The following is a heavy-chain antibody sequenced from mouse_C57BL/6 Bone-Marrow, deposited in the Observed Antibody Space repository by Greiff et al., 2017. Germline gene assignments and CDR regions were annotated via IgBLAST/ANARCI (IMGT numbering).Heavy chain of an antibody. J-gene: IGHJ4*01. CDR1: GYAFSSSW. D-gene: IGHD1-1*01. CDR2: IHPNSGST. CDR3: ARGNYYGSTFYAMDY. V-gene: IGHV1-82*01. Sequence: VQLQQSGPELVKPGASVKISCKASGYAFSSSWMNWVKQRPGKGLEWIGMIHPNSGSTNYNEKFKSKATLTVDKSSSTAYMQLSSLTSEDSAVYYCARGNYYGSTFYAMDYWGQGTSVTVSS.